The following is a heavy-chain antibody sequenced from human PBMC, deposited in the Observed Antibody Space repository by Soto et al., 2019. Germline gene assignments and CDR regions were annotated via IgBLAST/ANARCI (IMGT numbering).Heavy chain of an antibody. V-gene: IGHV3-30*03. J-gene: IGHJ4*02. CDR1: DFDFSSYG. CDR3: ARDSGWPILNFDN. CDR2: SSYDGRET. Sequence: GGSLRLSCAASDFDFSSYGIHWVRQAPGKGLEWVAASSYDGRETFYADSAKGRFTVSKEMSKNTAFLQMNALRHEDTAVYFCARDSGWPILNFDNWGQGTRVTVSS. D-gene: IGHD3-10*01.